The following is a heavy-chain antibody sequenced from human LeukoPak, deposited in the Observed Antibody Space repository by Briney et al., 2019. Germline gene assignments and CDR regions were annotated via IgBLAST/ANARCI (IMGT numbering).Heavy chain of an antibody. J-gene: IGHJ4*02. CDR1: GGSISSYY. CDR3: ARRQDDYGQYFDY. D-gene: IGHD4-17*01. CDR2: IYYSGST. Sequence: TPSETLSLTCTVSGGSISSYYWSWIRQPPGKGLEWIGYIYYSGSTNYNPSPESRVSISLDTSKNRFSLKLSSVTAADTAVYYCARRQDDYGQYFDYWGQGTLVTVSS. V-gene: IGHV4-59*08.